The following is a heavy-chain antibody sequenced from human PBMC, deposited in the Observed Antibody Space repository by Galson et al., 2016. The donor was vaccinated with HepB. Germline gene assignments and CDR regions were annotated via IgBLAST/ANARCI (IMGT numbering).Heavy chain of an antibody. J-gene: IGHJ4*02. Sequence: SLRLSCAASGLNFNIQYMSWIRQAPGKGLECVSFVSDTGSPVSLADSVRGRFTVSKDNAKNSLYLEMNSLRVEDTAVYYCATVHYYPIREWGQGTLVIVSS. CDR3: ATVHYYPIRE. D-gene: IGHD3-10*02. V-gene: IGHV3-11*04. CDR1: GLNFNIQY. CDR2: VSDTGSPV.